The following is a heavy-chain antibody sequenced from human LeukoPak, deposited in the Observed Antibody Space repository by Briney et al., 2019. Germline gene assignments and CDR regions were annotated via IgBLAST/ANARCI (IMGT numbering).Heavy chain of an antibody. CDR2: IYSGGTT. Sequence: GGYLRLSCSASAFTASSNHLSWVRQAPGKGLEWVSVIYSGGTTYYADAVKGRFTISRDNSKNTLYLQMNSLRADDTAVYYCVAARGVGYWGQGTLVTVSS. V-gene: IGHV3-53*01. D-gene: IGHD3-10*01. J-gene: IGHJ4*02. CDR3: VAARGVGY. CDR1: AFTASSNH.